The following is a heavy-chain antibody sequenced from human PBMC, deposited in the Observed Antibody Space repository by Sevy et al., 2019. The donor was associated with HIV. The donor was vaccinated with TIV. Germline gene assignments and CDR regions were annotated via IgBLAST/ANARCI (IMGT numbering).Heavy chain of an antibody. CDR3: TRDAGYSVGWYASNY. CDR1: GFSVTSHA. CDR2: LSYDGGAQ. V-gene: IGHV3-30*04. D-gene: IGHD6-19*01. J-gene: IGHJ4*02. Sequence: GGSLRLSCAASGFSVTSHAMHWVRQAPGKGLEWVALLSYDGGAQYYVDSVKGRFSISRDNSKNILYLQMNSLRPADTALYYCTRDAGYSVGWYASNYWGQGTLVTVSS.